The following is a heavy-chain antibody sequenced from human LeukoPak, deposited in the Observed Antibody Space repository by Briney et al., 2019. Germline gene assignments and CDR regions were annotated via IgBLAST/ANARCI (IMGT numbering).Heavy chain of an antibody. V-gene: IGHV3-48*01. CDR2: ISSSSSTI. J-gene: IGHJ4*02. CDR1: GFSFSSYS. D-gene: IGHD5-18*01. CDR3: ARLGYSYGLTYFDY. Sequence: GGSLRLSCAASGFSFSSYSMNWVRQAPGKGLEWVSYISSSSSTIYYVDSVKGRFTTSRDNAKNSLYLQMNSLRAEDTAVYYCARLGYSYGLTYFDYWGQGTLVTVSS.